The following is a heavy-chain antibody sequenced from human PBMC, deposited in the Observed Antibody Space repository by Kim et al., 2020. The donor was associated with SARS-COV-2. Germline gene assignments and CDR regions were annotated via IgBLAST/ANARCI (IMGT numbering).Heavy chain of an antibody. V-gene: IGHV4-59*08. CDR3: ARRYRAISIFGVLSDYGM. Sequence: SETLSLTCTVSGCSISSYYWSWIRQPPGKGLEWIGYIYYSGSTNYNPSLKSRVTISVDTSKNQFSLRLSSVTAADTALYYCARRYRAISIFGVLSDYGM. CDR2: IYYSGST. CDR1: GCSISSYY. J-gene: IGHJ6*01. D-gene: IGHD3-3*01.